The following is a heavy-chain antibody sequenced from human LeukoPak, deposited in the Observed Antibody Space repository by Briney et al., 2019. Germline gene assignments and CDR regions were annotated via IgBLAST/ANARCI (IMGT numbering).Heavy chain of an antibody. J-gene: IGHJ4*02. CDR1: GFTFSRYG. V-gene: IGHV3-30*18. CDR3: AKEIHDYGAVDY. CDR2: ISPAGSSR. Sequence: PGRSLRLSCAASGFTFSRYGMHWLRQAPDKGLEWVAVISPAGSSRYHADSVEGRFTISRDNSMNTLYLQMNSLRPEDTAVYYCAKEIHDYGAVDYWGQGTLVTVSS. D-gene: IGHD4-17*01.